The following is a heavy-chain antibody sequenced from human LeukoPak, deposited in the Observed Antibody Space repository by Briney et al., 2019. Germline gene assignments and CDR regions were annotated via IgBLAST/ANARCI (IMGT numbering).Heavy chain of an antibody. Sequence: SVKVSCKASGGTFSSYAISWVRQAPGQGLEWMGGIIPIFGTANYAQKFQGKVTITADESTSTAYMELSSLRSEDTAVYYCARVLEYYYDSSGPLVDAFDIWGQGTMVTVSS. J-gene: IGHJ3*02. CDR1: GGTFSSYA. CDR3: ARVLEYYYDSSGPLVDAFDI. V-gene: IGHV1-69*01. CDR2: IIPIFGTA. D-gene: IGHD3-22*01.